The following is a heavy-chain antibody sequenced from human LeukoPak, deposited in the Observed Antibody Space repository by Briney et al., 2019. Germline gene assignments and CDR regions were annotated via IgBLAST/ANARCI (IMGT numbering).Heavy chain of an antibody. CDR1: GFTFSSYG. CDR2: ISYDGSNK. CDR3: ANFGAIAAADVSYFQH. Sequence: PGGSLRLSCAASGFTFSSYGMHWVRQAPGKGLEWVAVISYDGSNKYYADSVKGRFTISRDNSKNTLYLQMNSLRAEDTAVYYCANFGAIAAADVSYFQHWGQGTLVTVSS. D-gene: IGHD6-13*01. V-gene: IGHV3-30*18. J-gene: IGHJ1*01.